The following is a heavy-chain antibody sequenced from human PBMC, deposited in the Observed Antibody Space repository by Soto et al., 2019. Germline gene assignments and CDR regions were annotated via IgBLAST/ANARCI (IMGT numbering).Heavy chain of an antibody. CDR3: ARALTGDHSTPYDY. Sequence: GGSLRLSCAASGFTFSSYAMHWVRQAPGKGLEYVSAISSNGGSTYYANSVKGRFTISRDNSKNTLYLQMGSLRAEDMAVYYCARALTGDHSTPYDYWGQGTLVTVSS. CDR1: GFTFSSYA. J-gene: IGHJ4*02. CDR2: ISSNGGST. D-gene: IGHD2-21*02. V-gene: IGHV3-64*01.